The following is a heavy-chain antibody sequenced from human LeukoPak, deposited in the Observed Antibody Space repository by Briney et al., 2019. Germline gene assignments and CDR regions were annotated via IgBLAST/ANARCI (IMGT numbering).Heavy chain of an antibody. V-gene: IGHV4-59*01. CDR1: GGSISSYY. D-gene: IGHD3-9*01. CDR3: ARGRISYDWLLNDY. Sequence: SETLSLTCTVSGGSISSYYWSWIRQPPGKGLEWIGYIYYSGSTNYNPSLKSRVTISVDTSKNQFSLKLSSVTAADTAVYYCARGRISYDWLLNDYWGQGTLVTVSS. CDR2: IYYSGST. J-gene: IGHJ4*02.